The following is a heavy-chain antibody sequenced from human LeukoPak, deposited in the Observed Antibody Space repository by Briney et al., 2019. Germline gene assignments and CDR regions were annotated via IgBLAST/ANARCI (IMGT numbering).Heavy chain of an antibody. Sequence: GGSLRLSCAASGFSFSSYVMEWVRQAPGKGLQWVSSISPSGGSTYYADSVKGRFTISRGNSKNTLYLQMNSLRAEDTAVYYCAKTMIVVVKGSFDYWGQGTLVTVSS. V-gene: IGHV3-23*01. D-gene: IGHD3-22*01. CDR1: GFSFSSYV. CDR3: AKTMIVVVKGSFDY. J-gene: IGHJ4*02. CDR2: ISPSGGST.